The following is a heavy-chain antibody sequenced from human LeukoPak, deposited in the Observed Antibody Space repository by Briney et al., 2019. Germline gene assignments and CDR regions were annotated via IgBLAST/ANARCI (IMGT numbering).Heavy chain of an antibody. CDR1: GFTVTTHY. Sequence: CATTGFTVTTHYMRQVRQPPRKRLQWLSAIYSGGSTYYADSVKGRFTISRDNSKNTLYLQMNSLRAEDTAVYYCARDSILTGAVLGAFDIWGQGTMVTVSS. CDR3: ARDSILTGAVLGAFDI. J-gene: IGHJ3*02. D-gene: IGHD3-9*01. V-gene: IGHV3-53*01. CDR2: IYSGGST.